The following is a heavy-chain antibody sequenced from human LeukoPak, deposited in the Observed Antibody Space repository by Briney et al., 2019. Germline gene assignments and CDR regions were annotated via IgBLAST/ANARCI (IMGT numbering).Heavy chain of an antibody. Sequence: GESLKISCKGSGYSFTSYWIGWVRQMPGKGLEWMGIIYPGDSDTRYSPSFQDQVTISADKSVNTAYLQWSSLKASDTAMYYCARLSGRVVCSAGSCYIDPWGQGTLVTVSS. J-gene: IGHJ5*02. CDR3: ARLSGRVVCSAGSCYIDP. CDR1: GYSFTSYW. CDR2: IYPGDSDT. D-gene: IGHD2-15*01. V-gene: IGHV5-51*01.